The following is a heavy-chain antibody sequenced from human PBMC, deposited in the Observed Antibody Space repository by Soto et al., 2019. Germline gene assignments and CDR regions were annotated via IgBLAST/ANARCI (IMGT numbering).Heavy chain of an antibody. D-gene: IGHD6-6*01. Sequence: GGSLRLSCAASGFTFSSFGMHWVRQAPGKGLEWVSLIWYDGSKKSYGDSVKGRFTISRDNSRNTVYLQMNSLRADDTAVYYCARDRRPTPGVGWFDPWGQGTLVTVSS. V-gene: IGHV3-33*01. CDR3: ARDRRPTPGVGWFDP. J-gene: IGHJ5*02. CDR1: GFTFSSFG. CDR2: IWYDGSKK.